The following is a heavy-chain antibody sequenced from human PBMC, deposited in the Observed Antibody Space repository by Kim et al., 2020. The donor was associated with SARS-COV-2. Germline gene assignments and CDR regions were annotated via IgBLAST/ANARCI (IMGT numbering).Heavy chain of an antibody. CDR3: AKGGSSWTYYYYGMDD. V-gene: IGHV3-9*01. CDR2: ISWDSGSI. Sequence: GGSLRLSCAASGFNFDDYAMHWVRQAPGKGLEWVSGISWDSGSIGYADFVKGRFTISRDNAKNSLYLQMKSLRAEDTALYYCAKGGSSWTYYYYGMDDWGQGNTVTVSS. CDR1: GFNFDDYA. J-gene: IGHJ6*02. D-gene: IGHD6-13*01.